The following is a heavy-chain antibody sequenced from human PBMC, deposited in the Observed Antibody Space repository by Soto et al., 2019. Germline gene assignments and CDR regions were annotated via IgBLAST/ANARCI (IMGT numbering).Heavy chain of an antibody. Sequence: GGSLRLSCAASGFTFSSYDMHWVRQATGKGLEWVSAIGTAGDTYYPGSVKGRFTISRENAKNSLYLQMNSLRAGDTAVYYCARAKYSSSLKGGPYYMDVWGKGTTVTVSS. CDR2: IGTAGDT. J-gene: IGHJ6*03. V-gene: IGHV3-13*01. CDR1: GFTFSSYD. CDR3: ARAKYSSSLKGGPYYMDV. D-gene: IGHD6-6*01.